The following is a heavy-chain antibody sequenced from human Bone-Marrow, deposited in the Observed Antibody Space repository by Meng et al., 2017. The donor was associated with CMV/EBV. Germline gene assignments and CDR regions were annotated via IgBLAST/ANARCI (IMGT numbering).Heavy chain of an antibody. Sequence: ASVKVSCKASGYTFIDYYIHWVRQAPGQGLEWMGWINGNSGGTDYAQKFQGRVTLTRDTSMNTAYMELSSLRSDDTAVYYCARMPIAARPSWGQGTLVTVSS. CDR3: ARMPIAARPS. V-gene: IGHV1-2*02. D-gene: IGHD6-6*01. CDR2: INGNSGGT. CDR1: GYTFIDYY. J-gene: IGHJ5*02.